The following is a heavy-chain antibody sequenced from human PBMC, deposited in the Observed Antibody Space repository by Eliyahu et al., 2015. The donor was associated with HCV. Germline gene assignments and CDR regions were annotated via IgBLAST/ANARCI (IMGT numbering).Heavy chain of an antibody. Sequence: EVQLVESGGGLVQPGGSLRLSCAASGFTFSSYWMHWVRQAPGKGLVWXSRXRXXGXDTNYADSVRGRFTXSRXNARNTVYLQMNSLGADDTAVYYCARGLGGXPVGFDSWGQGXLVTVSS. CDR3: ARGLGGXPVGFDS. J-gene: IGHJ4*02. D-gene: IGHD1-26*01. V-gene: IGHV3-74*01. CDR2: XRXXGXDT. CDR1: GFTFSSYW.